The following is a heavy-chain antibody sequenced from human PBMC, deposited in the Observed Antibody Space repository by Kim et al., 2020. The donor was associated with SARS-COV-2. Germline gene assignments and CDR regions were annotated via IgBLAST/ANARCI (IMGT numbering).Heavy chain of an antibody. J-gene: IGHJ5*02. CDR3: MKGGWGWIWDP. CDR1: GFTFTGHA. CDR2: IDGSDGTT. D-gene: IGHD2-21*01. V-gene: IGHV3-23*01. Sequence: GGSLRLSCTTSGFTFTGHAMSWVRQAPGKGLEWVSSIDGSDGTTYYVDSVRGRFTISRDDSKNTLYLQMSALRGDAPAVYYCMKGGWGWIWDPWGQGTLV.